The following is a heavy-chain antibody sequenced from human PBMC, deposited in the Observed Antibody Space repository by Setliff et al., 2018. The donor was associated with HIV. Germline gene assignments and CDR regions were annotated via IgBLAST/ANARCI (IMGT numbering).Heavy chain of an antibody. CDR3: ARDRERWLQSRLFDP. Sequence: GGSLRLSCAASGFTVSSNYMSWVRQAPGKGLEWVSVIYGGGTTHYADSVKGRFTISRDNSKNTVYLQMNSLRAEDTAIYYCARDRERWLQSRLFDPWGQGTLVTVSS. CDR2: IYGGGTT. J-gene: IGHJ5*02. CDR1: GFTVSSNY. V-gene: IGHV3-66*01. D-gene: IGHD4-4*01.